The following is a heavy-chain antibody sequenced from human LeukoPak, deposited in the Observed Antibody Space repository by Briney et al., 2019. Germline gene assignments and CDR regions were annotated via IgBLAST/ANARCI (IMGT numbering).Heavy chain of an antibody. CDR3: ARTIREQWLTIDY. CDR1: GFTFSNYW. V-gene: IGHV3-7*04. CDR2: IKQDGSAK. J-gene: IGHJ4*02. D-gene: IGHD6-19*01. Sequence: VGSLRLSCAPSGFTFSNYWMNWVRQAPGKGLEWVANIKQDGSAKYYVDSVKGRFTISRDNAKNSQYLQMNSLGAEDTAVYYCARTIREQWLTIDYWGQGTLVTFSS.